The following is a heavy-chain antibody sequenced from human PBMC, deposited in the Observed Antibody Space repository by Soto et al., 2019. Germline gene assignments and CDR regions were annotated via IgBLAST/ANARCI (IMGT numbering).Heavy chain of an antibody. Sequence: GGSLRLSCAASGFTFSSYGMHWVRQAPGKGLEWVAVIWYDGSNKYYADSVKGRFTISRDNSKNTLYLQMNSLRAEDTAVYYCARGHTQWLVNLPFDYWGQGTLVTVSS. V-gene: IGHV3-33*01. CDR3: ARGHTQWLVNLPFDY. CDR1: GFTFSSYG. D-gene: IGHD6-19*01. J-gene: IGHJ4*02. CDR2: IWYDGSNK.